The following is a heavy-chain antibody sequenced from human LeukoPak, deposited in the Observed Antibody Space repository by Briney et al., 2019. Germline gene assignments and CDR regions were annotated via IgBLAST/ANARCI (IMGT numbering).Heavy chain of an antibody. CDR2: TLYDGSTK. J-gene: IGHJ6*03. D-gene: IGHD6-13*01. Sequence: GGSLRLSCAASGFTFSSYGMHWVRQAPGKGLEWVAFTLYDGSTKYYADSVNGRFTISRDNSKNTLYLQMNSLRAEDTAMYYCSKDRDSAASDIDVWGRGTTVTVSS. V-gene: IGHV3-30*02. CDR3: SKDRDSAASDIDV. CDR1: GFTFSSYG.